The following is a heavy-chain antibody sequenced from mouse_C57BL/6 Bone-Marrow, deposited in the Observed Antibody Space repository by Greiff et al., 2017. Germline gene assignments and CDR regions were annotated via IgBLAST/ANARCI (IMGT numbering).Heavy chain of an antibody. D-gene: IGHD2-2*01. J-gene: IGHJ3*01. Sequence: EVQLQESGGGLVKPGGSLKLSCAASGFTFSSYAMSWVRQTPEKRLEWVATISDGGSYTYYPDNVKGRFTISRDNAKNNLYLQMSHLKSEDTAMYYCARGGGSYGYAWFAYWGQGTLVTVSA. CDR2: ISDGGSYT. V-gene: IGHV5-4*01. CDR1: GFTFSSYA. CDR3: ARGGGSYGYAWFAY.